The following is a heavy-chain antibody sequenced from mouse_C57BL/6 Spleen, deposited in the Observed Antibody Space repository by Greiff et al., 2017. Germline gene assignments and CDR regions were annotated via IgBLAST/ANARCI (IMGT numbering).Heavy chain of an antibody. CDR2: IYPGDGDT. CDR3: ARWGYGSSLDY. Sequence: VMLVESGPELVKPGASVKISCKASGYAFSSSWLNWVKQRPGKGLEWIGRIYPGDGDTNYNGKFKGKATLTADKSSSTAYMQLSSLTSEDSAVYFCARWGYGSSLDYWGQGTTLTVSS. CDR1: GYAFSSSW. D-gene: IGHD1-1*01. J-gene: IGHJ2*01. V-gene: IGHV1-82*01.